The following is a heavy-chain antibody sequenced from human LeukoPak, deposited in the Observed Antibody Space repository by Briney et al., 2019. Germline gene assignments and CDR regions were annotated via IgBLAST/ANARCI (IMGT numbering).Heavy chain of an antibody. CDR3: ARDRYRHHYYFDY. V-gene: IGHV4-34*01. CDR1: GGSINNYY. Sequence: SETLSLTCTVSGGSINNYYWSWIRQPPGKGLEWIGEINHSGSTNYNPSLKSRVTISVDTSKNQSSLKLSSVTAADTAVYYCARDRYRHHYYFDYWGQGTLVTVSS. D-gene: IGHD2-2*02. CDR2: INHSGST. J-gene: IGHJ4*02.